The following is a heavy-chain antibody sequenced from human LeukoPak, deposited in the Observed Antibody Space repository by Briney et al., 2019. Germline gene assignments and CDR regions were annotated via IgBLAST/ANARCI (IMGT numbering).Heavy chain of an antibody. CDR1: GFTFRNSD. CDR3: ARDLGEEVAGTFDP. CDR2: IQADGGNK. V-gene: IGHV3-30*02. J-gene: IGHJ5*02. Sequence: GGSLRLSCAASGFTFRNSDMHWVRQAPGKGPEWVAFIQADGGNKYYADSVKGRFTISRDNSKNTLYLQMNSLRSEDTAVYYCARDLGEEVAGTFDPWGQGTLVTVSS. D-gene: IGHD6-19*01.